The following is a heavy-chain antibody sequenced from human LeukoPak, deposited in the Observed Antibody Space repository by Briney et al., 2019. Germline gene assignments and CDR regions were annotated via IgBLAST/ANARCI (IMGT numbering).Heavy chain of an antibody. Sequence: GGTLRLSCEASGFTFSSYGMSWVRQAPGKGLEWVSAISGSGGSTYYADSVKGRFTISRDNSKNTLYLQMNSLRAEDTAVYYCARGGPAAGRFDYWGQGTLVTVSS. CDR2: ISGSGGST. J-gene: IGHJ4*02. D-gene: IGHD6-13*01. V-gene: IGHV3-23*01. CDR1: GFTFSSYG. CDR3: ARGGPAAGRFDY.